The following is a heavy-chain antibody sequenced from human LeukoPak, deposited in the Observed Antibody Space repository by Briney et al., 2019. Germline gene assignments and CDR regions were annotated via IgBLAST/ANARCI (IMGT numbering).Heavy chain of an antibody. CDR2: ISYDGSNK. Sequence: GGALRLSCVASGFTFSRHDMNWVRQAPGKGLEWVAVISYDGSNKYYADSVKGRFTISRDNSKNTLYLQMNSLRTEDTAVCYCAKGVSSSWSNDAFDIWGQGTMVTVSS. CDR3: AKGVSSSWSNDAFDI. CDR1: GFTFSRHD. D-gene: IGHD6-13*01. V-gene: IGHV3-30*18. J-gene: IGHJ3*02.